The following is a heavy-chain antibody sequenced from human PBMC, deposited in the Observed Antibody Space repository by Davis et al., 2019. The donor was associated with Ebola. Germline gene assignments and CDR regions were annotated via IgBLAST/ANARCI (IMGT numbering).Heavy chain of an antibody. CDR3: ARGERKWLQLSGYYYYGLDV. V-gene: IGHV4-59*01. J-gene: IGHJ6*04. CDR2: IYYVGST. D-gene: IGHD5-24*01. CDR1: GGSISSYY. Sequence: PGGSLRLSCTVSGGSISSYYWSWIRQAPGKGLEWIGYIYYVGSTNYHPSLKSRVTISLDTSKNQFSLRLSSVTAADTAVYYCARGERKWLQLSGYYYYGLDVWGKGTTVTVSS.